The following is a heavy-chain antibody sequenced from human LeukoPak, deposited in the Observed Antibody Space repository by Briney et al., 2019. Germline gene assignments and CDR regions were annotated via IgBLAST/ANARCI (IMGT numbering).Heavy chain of an antibody. CDR2: INSDGSST. CDR3: ASFTGQYSSSWSHTIYYYYYMDV. J-gene: IGHJ6*03. Sequence: GGSLRLSCAASGFTFSSYWMHWVRQAPGKGLVWVSRINSDGSSTSYADSVKGRFTISRDNAKNTLYLQMNSLRAEDTAVYYCASFTGQYSSSWSHTIYYYYYMDVWGKGTTVTVSS. V-gene: IGHV3-74*01. CDR1: GFTFSSYW. D-gene: IGHD6-13*01.